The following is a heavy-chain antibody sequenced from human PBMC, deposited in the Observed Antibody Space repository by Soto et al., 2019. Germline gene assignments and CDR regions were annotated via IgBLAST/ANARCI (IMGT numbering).Heavy chain of an antibody. V-gene: IGHV4-39*01. Sequence: SETLSLTCTVSGGSVSSSSYHWGWIRQPPGKGLEWIGNINYSGSTYYNPSLKSRVNISVDKSRNQFSLKLSSVTAADTAVYYCARRAYYYASGSLEYWGQGALVTVSS. CDR3: ARRAYYYASGSLEY. J-gene: IGHJ4*02. CDR2: INYSGST. D-gene: IGHD3-10*01. CDR1: GGSVSSSSYH.